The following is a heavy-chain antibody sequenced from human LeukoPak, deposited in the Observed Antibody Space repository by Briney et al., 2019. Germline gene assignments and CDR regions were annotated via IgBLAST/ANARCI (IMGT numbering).Heavy chain of an antibody. V-gene: IGHV3-15*01. Sequence: GGSLRLSCAASGFTFINAWMTWVRQAPGKGLEWVGRIQSTTNGGTQDYATPVKGRFTISRDDSKNTPYLQMNSLKTEDTAVYYCTSGVGTLDYWGQGALVTVSS. CDR3: TSGVGTLDY. CDR2: IQSTTNGGTQ. J-gene: IGHJ4*02. D-gene: IGHD1-14*01. CDR1: GFTFINAW.